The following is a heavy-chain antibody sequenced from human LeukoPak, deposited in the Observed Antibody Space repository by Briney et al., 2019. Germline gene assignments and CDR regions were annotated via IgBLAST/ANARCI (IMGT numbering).Heavy chain of an antibody. CDR2: IHNSGNT. V-gene: IGHV4-59*12. CDR1: GVSISSYY. CDR3: ARSGSAGNYYYYGMDV. Sequence: PSETLSLTCTVSGVSISSYYWSWIRQPPGKGLEWIANIHNSGNTNYNPSLRSRVTISLDTSKNQFSLKLSSVTAADTAVYYCARSGSAGNYYYYGMDVWGQGTTVTVSS. J-gene: IGHJ6*02. D-gene: IGHD6-19*01.